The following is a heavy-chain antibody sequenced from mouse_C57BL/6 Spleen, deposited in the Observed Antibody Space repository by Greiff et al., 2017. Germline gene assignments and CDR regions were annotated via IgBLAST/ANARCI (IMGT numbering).Heavy chain of an antibody. V-gene: IGHV5-15*01. J-gene: IGHJ3*01. CDR3: ARVGYYGSSSGWFAY. CDR1: GFTFSDYG. Sequence: EVKLMESGGGLVQPGGSLKLSCAASGFTFSDYGMAWVRQAPRKGPEWVAFISNLAYSIYYAETVTGRFTISRETAKNTLYLEMSRLRSEDTAMYDCARVGYYGSSSGWFAYGGQGTLVTVSA. CDR2: ISNLAYSI. D-gene: IGHD1-1*01.